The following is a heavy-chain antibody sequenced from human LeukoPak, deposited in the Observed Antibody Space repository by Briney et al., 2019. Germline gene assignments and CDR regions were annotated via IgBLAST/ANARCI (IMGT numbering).Heavy chain of an antibody. J-gene: IGHJ3*02. CDR1: GFSLSTNGVG. CDR2: IYWDDDK. CDR3: AQEDTDRGALAI. Sequence: SGPTLVRPTQTVTLTCTFSGFSLSTNGVGVGWIRQSPGKALEWLAVIYWDDDKRYSPSLRSRLTITKDTSKNQVVLIMTNMDPVDTATYHCAQEDTDRGALAIWGQGTMVTVSS. V-gene: IGHV2-5*02. D-gene: IGHD2-15*01.